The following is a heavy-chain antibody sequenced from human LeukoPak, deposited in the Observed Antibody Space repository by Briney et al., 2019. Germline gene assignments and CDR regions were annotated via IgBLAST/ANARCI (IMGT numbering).Heavy chain of an antibody. D-gene: IGHD5-12*01. CDR3: AREEYTGYDHVSPAYSDL. J-gene: IGHJ4*02. CDR1: GFNFISYG. Sequence: ASVKVSCKASGFNFISYGLTWVRQAPGQGPEWMGWISVYNGDTKYSDNLQGRVTLTIDKSTRTVYMELRRLQTDDTAVYFCAREEYTGYDHVSPAYSDLWGQGTLVTVFS. CDR2: ISVYNGDT. V-gene: IGHV1-18*01.